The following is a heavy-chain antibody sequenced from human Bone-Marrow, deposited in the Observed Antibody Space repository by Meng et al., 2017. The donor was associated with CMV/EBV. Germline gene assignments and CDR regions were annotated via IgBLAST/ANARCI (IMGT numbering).Heavy chain of an antibody. J-gene: IGHJ5*02. Sequence: LRLSCTVSGGSISSGGYYWSWIRQHPGKGLEWIGYIYYSGSTYYNPSLKSRVTISVDTSKNQFSLKLSSVTAADTAVYYCARAGTIPWSGFERNWFDPWGQGTRVTGYS. D-gene: IGHD3-3*01. V-gene: IGHV4-31*03. CDR3: ARAGTIPWSGFERNWFDP. CDR2: IYYSGST. CDR1: GGSISSGGYY.